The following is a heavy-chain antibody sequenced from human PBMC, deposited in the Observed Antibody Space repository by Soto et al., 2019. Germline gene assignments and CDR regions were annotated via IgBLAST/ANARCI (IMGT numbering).Heavy chain of an antibody. D-gene: IGHD6-13*01. J-gene: IGHJ6*02. Sequence: QVQLVQSGAEVKKPGASVKVSCKASGYTFTSYDINWVRQATGQGLEWMGWMNPNSGNTGYAQKFQGRVTMTRNTSISTAYMALSSLRSADTAAYYCARRGYSSSWYYYYYYGMDVWGQGATVTVSS. CDR2: MNPNSGNT. V-gene: IGHV1-8*01. CDR1: GYTFTSYD. CDR3: ARRGYSSSWYYYYYYGMDV.